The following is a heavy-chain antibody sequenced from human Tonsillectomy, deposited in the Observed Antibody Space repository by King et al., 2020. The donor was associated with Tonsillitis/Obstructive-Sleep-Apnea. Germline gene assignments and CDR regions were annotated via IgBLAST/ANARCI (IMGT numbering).Heavy chain of an antibody. CDR2: ISWNSGSI. D-gene: IGHD2-2*01. Sequence: VQLVESGGGLVQPGRSLRLSCAASGFTFDDYAMHWVRQAPGKGLEWVSGISWNSGSIGYADSVKGRFTISRDNAKNSLYLQMNSLRAEETALYYCAKDYCSSTSCYFDYWGQGTLVTVSS. J-gene: IGHJ4*02. V-gene: IGHV3-9*01. CDR3: AKDYCSSTSCYFDY. CDR1: GFTFDDYA.